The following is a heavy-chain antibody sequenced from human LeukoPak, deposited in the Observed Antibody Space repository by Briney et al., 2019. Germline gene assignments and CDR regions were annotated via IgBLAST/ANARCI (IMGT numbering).Heavy chain of an antibody. V-gene: IGHV3-74*01. CDR1: EFTFSDHY. Sequence: GGSLRLSCAASEFTFSDHYMYWVRQAPGKGLVWVSRISSDGSEANYADSVRGRFTISRDNAKNTLYLQMNSLRSEDTAVYYCARLVCGVPRGYYLDDWGQGTLVSVSS. CDR2: ISSDGSEA. J-gene: IGHJ4*02. CDR3: ARLVCGVPRGYYLDD. D-gene: IGHD6-13*01.